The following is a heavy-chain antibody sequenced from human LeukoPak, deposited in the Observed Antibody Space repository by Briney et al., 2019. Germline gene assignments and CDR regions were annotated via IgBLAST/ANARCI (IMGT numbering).Heavy chain of an antibody. CDR2: VNPDSGGT. J-gene: IGHJ4*02. D-gene: IGHD5-24*01. CDR3: ARETGRDGYKDLDY. Sequence: ASVKVSCKSSGYTFTTYYIHWVRQAPGQGLEWMGWVNPDSGGTNYAQNFQGRVTLTRDTSISTAYMELSSLRSDDTAVYYCARETGRDGYKDLDYWGQGTPVTVSS. V-gene: IGHV1-2*02. CDR1: GYTFTTYY.